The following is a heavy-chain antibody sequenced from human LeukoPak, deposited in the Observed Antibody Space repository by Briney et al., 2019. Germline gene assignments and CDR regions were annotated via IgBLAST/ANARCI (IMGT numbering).Heavy chain of an antibody. V-gene: IGHV3-20*04. CDR2: INWNGGST. CDR1: GFTFDNYG. J-gene: IGHJ6*04. Sequence: GGSLRLSCAASGFTFDNYGMSWVRQAPGKGLQWVSGINWNGGSTGYADSVKGRFTISRDNAKNSLYLQMNSLRAEDTAVYYCAELGITMIGGVWGKGTTVAISS. CDR3: AELGITMIGGV. D-gene: IGHD3-10*02.